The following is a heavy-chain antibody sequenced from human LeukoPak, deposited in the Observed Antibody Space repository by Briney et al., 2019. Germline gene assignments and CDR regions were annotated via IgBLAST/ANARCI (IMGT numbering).Heavy chain of an antibody. CDR3: AREGVSGDAFDI. CDR1: GYTFTGYY. Sequence: ASVKVSCKASGYTFTGYYMHWVRQAPGQGLVWMGWINPNSGGTNYAQKFQGRVTMTRDTSISTAYMELSRLRSDDTAVYYCAREGVSGDAFDIWGQGTMVTVSS. CDR2: INPNSGGT. V-gene: IGHV1-2*02. D-gene: IGHD2-8*01. J-gene: IGHJ3*02.